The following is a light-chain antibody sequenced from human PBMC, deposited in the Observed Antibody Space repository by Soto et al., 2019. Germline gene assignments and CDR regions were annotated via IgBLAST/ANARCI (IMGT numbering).Light chain of an antibody. CDR2: EVS. Sequence: QSVLTQPASVSGSPGQSITISCTGTSSDVGGYNYVSWYQQHPGKAPKLMIYEVSNRPSGVSNRFSGSKSGNTASLTISGLQAEDEADYYCRSYTSSSTPHVVFGGGTQLTVL. CDR3: RSYTSSSTPHVV. V-gene: IGLV2-14*01. J-gene: IGLJ2*01. CDR1: SSDVGGYNY.